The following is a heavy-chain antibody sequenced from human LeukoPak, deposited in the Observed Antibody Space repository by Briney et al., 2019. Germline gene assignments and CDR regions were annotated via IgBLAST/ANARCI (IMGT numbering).Heavy chain of an antibody. CDR3: ARDSSLFYDSIGYYPYYFDY. J-gene: IGHJ4*02. D-gene: IGHD3-22*01. CDR1: GYTFTSYG. Sequence: ASVKVSCKASGYTFTSYGISWVRQAPGQGLEWMGWISAYNGNTNYAQKLQGRVAMTTDTSTSTAYMELRSLRSDDTAVYYCARDSSLFYDSIGYYPYYFDYWGQGTLVTVSS. CDR2: ISAYNGNT. V-gene: IGHV1-18*01.